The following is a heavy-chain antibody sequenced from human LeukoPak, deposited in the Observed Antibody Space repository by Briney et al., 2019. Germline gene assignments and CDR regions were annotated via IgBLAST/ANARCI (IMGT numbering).Heavy chain of an antibody. CDR1: GFIFSNYV. CDR2: IKTDASEK. Sequence: GGSLRLSCAASGFIFSNYVMSWVRQAPGKGLEWVANIKTDASEKYYADSVKGRFTISRDNAKMSLYLQMNSLRVEDTAVYYCATYSTRNAREFQSWGQGTLVTVSS. CDR3: ATYSTRNAREFQS. V-gene: IGHV3-7*01. D-gene: IGHD4-11*01. J-gene: IGHJ1*01.